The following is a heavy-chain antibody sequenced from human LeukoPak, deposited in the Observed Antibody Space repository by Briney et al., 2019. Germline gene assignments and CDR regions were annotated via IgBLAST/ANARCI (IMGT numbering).Heavy chain of an antibody. Sequence: SETLSLTCTVSGGSISSSSYYWGWIRQPPGKGLEWIGSIYYSGSTYYNPSLKSRVTISVDTSKNQFSLRLNSVTAADTAVYYCARRRCGNSYVDYWGQGTLVTVSS. V-gene: IGHV4-39*01. CDR3: ARRRCGNSYVDY. CDR2: IYYSGST. D-gene: IGHD5-18*01. J-gene: IGHJ4*02. CDR1: GGSISSSSYY.